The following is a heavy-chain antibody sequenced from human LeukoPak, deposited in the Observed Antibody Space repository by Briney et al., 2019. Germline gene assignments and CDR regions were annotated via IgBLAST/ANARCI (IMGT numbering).Heavy chain of an antibody. CDR3: ARDGQYSSSPPLGY. J-gene: IGHJ4*02. D-gene: IGHD6-6*01. V-gene: IGHV4-59*01. CDR1: GGSISGYY. Sequence: PSETPSLTCTVSGGSISGYYWSWIRQPPGKGLEWIGYIYSSGSTNYNPSLKSRVTISIDTSKNQFSLKMTSVTAADTAVYYCARDGQYSSSPPLGYWGQGALVTVSS. CDR2: IYSSGST.